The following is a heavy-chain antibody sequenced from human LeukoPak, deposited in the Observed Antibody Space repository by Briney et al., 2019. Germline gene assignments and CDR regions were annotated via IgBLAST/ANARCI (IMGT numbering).Heavy chain of an antibody. CDR2: IYTIGST. J-gene: IGHJ6*03. CDR1: GGSISSYY. V-gene: IGHV4-4*07. CDR3: ASVMITFGGVIVQYYYYMDV. D-gene: IGHD3-16*02. Sequence: SETLSLTCTVSGGSISSYYWSWIRQPAGKGLEWIGRIYTIGSTNYNPSLKSRVTMSVDTSKNQFSLKLSSVTAADTAVYYCASVMITFGGVIVQYYYYMDVWGKGTTVTVSS.